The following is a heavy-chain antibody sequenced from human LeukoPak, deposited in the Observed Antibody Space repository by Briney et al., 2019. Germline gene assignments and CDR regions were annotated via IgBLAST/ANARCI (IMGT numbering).Heavy chain of an antibody. J-gene: IGHJ4*02. CDR2: IYYSGST. V-gene: IGHV4-59*08. CDR1: GFTFSDYY. D-gene: IGHD3-22*01. CDR3: ARRNVGDSSGYYHDY. Sequence: GSLRLSCAASGFTFSDYYMSWIRQPPGKGLEWIGYIYYSGSTNYNPSLKSRVTISVDTSKNQFSLKLSSVTAADTAVYYCARRNVGDSSGYYHDYWGQGTLVTVSS.